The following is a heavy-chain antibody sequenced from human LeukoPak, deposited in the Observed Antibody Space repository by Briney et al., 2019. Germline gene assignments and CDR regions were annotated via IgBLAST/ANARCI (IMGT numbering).Heavy chain of an antibody. CDR3: AREGIAVAGAPMDY. D-gene: IGHD6-19*01. J-gene: IGHJ4*02. CDR1: GFTVSSNY. Sequence: GGSLRLSCAASGFTVSSNYMSWVRQAPGKGLEWVSVIYSGGSTYYADSVKGRFTISRDNSKNTLYLQMNSLRAEDTAVYYCAREGIAVAGAPMDYWGQGTLVTVSS. V-gene: IGHV3-53*01. CDR2: IYSGGST.